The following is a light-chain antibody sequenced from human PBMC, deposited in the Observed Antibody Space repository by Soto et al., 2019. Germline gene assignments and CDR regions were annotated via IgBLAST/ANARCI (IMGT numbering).Light chain of an antibody. Sequence: EIGLTQSPGTLSLSPGERATHACRASQSVSSSDLAWYQQNPGQDPRLLIYGASSRATGIPDRFSGSGSGTDFTLTISSLEPEDFAVYYCQQYGSSPPITFGQGTRLEIK. CDR3: QQYGSSPPIT. V-gene: IGKV3-20*01. CDR1: QSVSSSD. J-gene: IGKJ5*01. CDR2: GAS.